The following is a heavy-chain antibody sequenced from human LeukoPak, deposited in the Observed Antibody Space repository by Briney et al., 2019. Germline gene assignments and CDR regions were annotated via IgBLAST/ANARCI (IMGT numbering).Heavy chain of an antibody. CDR3: ARDIFIAVAGKGDYYYGMDV. CDR2: IYYSGST. J-gene: IGHJ6*02. CDR1: GGSISGYY. D-gene: IGHD6-19*01. V-gene: IGHV4-59*01. Sequence: SESLSLTRTVSGGSISGYYWSWVRQPPGKGLEWIGYIYYSGSTNYNPSLKSRVTISVDMSKNQSSLKLSSVTAADTAVYYCARDIFIAVAGKGDYYYGMDVWGQGTTVTVSS.